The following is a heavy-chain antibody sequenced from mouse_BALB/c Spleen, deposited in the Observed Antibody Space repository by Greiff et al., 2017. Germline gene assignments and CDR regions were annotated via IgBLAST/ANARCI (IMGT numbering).Heavy chain of an antibody. CDR2: ISYSGST. D-gene: IGHD2-1*01. J-gene: IGHJ3*01. CDR1: GDSITSGY. V-gene: IGHV3-8*02. Sequence: EGKLMESGPSLVKPSQTLSLTCSVTGDSITSGYWNWIRKFPGNKLEYMGYISYSGSTYYNPSLKSRISITRDTSKNQYYLQLNSVTTEDTATYYCARYLYYGNPFAYWGQGTLVTVSA. CDR3: ARYLYYGNPFAY.